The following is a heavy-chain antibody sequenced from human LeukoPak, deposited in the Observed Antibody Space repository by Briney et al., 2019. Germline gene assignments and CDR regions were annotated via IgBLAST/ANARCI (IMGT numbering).Heavy chain of an antibody. CDR1: GDSVSSNSAA. Sequence: SQTLSLTCAISGDSVSSNSAAWNWIRQSPSRGLEWLGRTYYRSKWYNDYAVSVKSRITINPDTSKNQFSLQLNSVTPEDTAVYYCAREGDFKVATIDAFDIWGQGTMVTVSS. J-gene: IGHJ3*02. CDR2: TYYRSKWYN. D-gene: IGHD5-12*01. CDR3: AREGDFKVATIDAFDI. V-gene: IGHV6-1*01.